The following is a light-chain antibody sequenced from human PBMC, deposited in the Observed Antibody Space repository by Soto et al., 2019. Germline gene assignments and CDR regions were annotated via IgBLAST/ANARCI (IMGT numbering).Light chain of an antibody. V-gene: IGKV1-27*01. J-gene: IGKJ3*01. CDR2: GAS. Sequence: DIQMTQAPSSLSASVGDRVTITCRESQNISNFLVWFQQKPGKVPNLLIYGASTLQSGVPSRFSGSGSGTEFTLTISSLQPEDFATYFCQKYNSAHFTFGPGTTVDIK. CDR1: QNISNF. CDR3: QKYNSAHFT.